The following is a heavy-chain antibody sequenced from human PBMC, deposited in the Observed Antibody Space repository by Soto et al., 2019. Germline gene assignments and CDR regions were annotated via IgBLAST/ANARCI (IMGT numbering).Heavy chain of an antibody. CDR1: GFTFSSYW. V-gene: IGHV3-7*01. CDR2: IKQDGSEK. J-gene: IGHJ4*02. CDR3: ATSGGSGYAQGY. Sequence: GSLRLSCAASGFTFSSYWMSWVRQAPGKGLEWVANIKQDGSEKYYVDSVKGRFTISRDNAKNSLYLQMNSLRAEDTAVYYCATSGGSGYAQGYWGQGTLVTVSS. D-gene: IGHD3-3*01.